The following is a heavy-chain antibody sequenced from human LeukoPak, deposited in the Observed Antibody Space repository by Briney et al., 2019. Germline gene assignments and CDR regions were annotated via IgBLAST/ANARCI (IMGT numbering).Heavy chain of an antibody. Sequence: GGSLRLSCAASGFTFSNAWMSWVRQAPGRGLEWVARIKSKTDAGTTDYAAPVKGRFTISRDDSKNTLYLQMNSLKTEDTAVYYCTTVDEETSMAPIQGAFDIWAQGTMVTVSS. J-gene: IGHJ3*02. CDR2: IKSKTDAGTT. D-gene: IGHD5-18*01. V-gene: IGHV3-15*01. CDR1: GFTFSNAW. CDR3: TTVDEETSMAPIQGAFDI.